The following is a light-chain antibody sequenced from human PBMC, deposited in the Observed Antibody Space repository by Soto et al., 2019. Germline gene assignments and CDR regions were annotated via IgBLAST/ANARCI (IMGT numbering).Light chain of an antibody. CDR2: GTS. CDR3: QQYDTSPYT. CDR1: QSVGSSY. J-gene: IGKJ2*01. Sequence: EIVLTQSPGTLSLSPGERATLSCRASQSVGSSYLAWYHQKPGQAPRLLIYGTSNRPTGIPDRFSGSGSGTDFTLTISRLEPEDFAVYYCQQYDTSPYTFGQGTKLEIK. V-gene: IGKV3-20*01.